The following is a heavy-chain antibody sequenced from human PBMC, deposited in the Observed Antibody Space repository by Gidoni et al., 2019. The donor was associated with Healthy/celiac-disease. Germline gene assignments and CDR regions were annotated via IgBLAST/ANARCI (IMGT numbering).Heavy chain of an antibody. CDR1: GFTFSSSA. CDR3: AKGPGSTGAFDI. V-gene: IGHV3-23*01. D-gene: IGHD2-15*01. CDR2: ISGSGGST. Sequence: EVQLLESGGGLVQPGGSLRLSCAASGFTFSSSAMSWVRQAPGKGLGWVSAISGSGGSTYYADSVKGRFTIARDNSKNTLYLQMNSLRAEDTAVYYCAKGPGSTGAFDIWGQGTMVTVSS. J-gene: IGHJ3*02.